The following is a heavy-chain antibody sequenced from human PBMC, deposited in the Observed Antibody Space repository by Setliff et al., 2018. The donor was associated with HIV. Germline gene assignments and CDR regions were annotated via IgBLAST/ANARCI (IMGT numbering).Heavy chain of an antibody. CDR2: IYYSGST. D-gene: IGHD2-2*01. V-gene: IGHV4-39*07. CDR3: ARVACSSTSCPRRYAFDM. CDR1: GGSISSGRYY. Sequence: SETLSLTCTVSGGSISSGRYYWGWIRQPPGKGLEWIGSIYYSGSTYYNPSLKSRVTISVDTSKNQFSLNLSSVTAADTAVYYCARVACSSTSCPRRYAFDMWGQGTMVTVSS. J-gene: IGHJ3*02.